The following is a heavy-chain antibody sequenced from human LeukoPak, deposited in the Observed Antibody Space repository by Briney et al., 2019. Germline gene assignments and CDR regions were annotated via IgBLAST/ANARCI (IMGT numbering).Heavy chain of an antibody. J-gene: IGHJ6*03. Sequence: PGGSLRLSCAASGFAFSTYPMHWVRQAPGRGLEWVTVISFDGTNKYYADSVKGRFTVSRDNSKNTLFLQMNSLRAEDTAVYYCTREKGYRYGINYYNFMDGWGKGTTVTVSS. D-gene: IGHD5-18*01. CDR2: ISFDGTNK. V-gene: IGHV3-30*04. CDR1: GFAFSTYP. CDR3: TREKGYRYGINYYNFMDG.